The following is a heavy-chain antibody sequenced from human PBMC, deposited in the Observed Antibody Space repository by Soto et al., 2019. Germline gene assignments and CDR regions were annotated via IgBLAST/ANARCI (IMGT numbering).Heavy chain of an antibody. CDR3: AEDGIRDVRSVSAFLLNRSSDL. V-gene: IGHV4-34*01. J-gene: IGHJ2*01. CDR2: IRHSGTT. Sequence: GKGLEWIGEIRHSGTTYYNPSLKSRATISVDTSKNQFSLKLSSVTAADTTVFFQAEDGIRDVRSVSAFLLNRSSDL. D-gene: IGHD3-10*02.